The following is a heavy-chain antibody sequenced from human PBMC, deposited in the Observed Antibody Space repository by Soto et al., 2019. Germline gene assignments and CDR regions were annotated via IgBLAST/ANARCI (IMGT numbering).Heavy chain of an antibody. CDR3: ARQIYDSDTGPNFQYYFDS. J-gene: IGHJ4*01. CDR2: IDPSDSQT. Sequence: GESLKISCKGSGYSFAGYWITWVRQKPGKGLEWMGRIDPSDSQTYYSPSFRGHVTISVTKSITTVFLQWSSLRASDTAMYYCARQIYDSDTGPNFQYYFDSWGHGTPVTVSS. V-gene: IGHV5-10-1*01. D-gene: IGHD3-22*01. CDR1: GYSFAGYW.